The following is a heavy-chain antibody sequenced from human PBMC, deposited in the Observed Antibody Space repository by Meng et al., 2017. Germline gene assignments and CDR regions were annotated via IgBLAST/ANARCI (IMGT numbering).Heavy chain of an antibody. Sequence: CGSELGKPGRSVKVSFKASGYTLTSYAINWLRQAPGQGPQWMGWIDTKTGNPTYVPGFTGRLVFSLDTSVSTAYLQISGLKADDTAVYYCTRDGYSDCSRTSCFDSWGQGTLVTVSS. CDR1: GYTLTSYA. CDR3: TRDGYSDCSRTSCFDS. D-gene: IGHD2-2*01. J-gene: IGHJ4*02. CDR2: IDTKTGNP. V-gene: IGHV7-4-1*02.